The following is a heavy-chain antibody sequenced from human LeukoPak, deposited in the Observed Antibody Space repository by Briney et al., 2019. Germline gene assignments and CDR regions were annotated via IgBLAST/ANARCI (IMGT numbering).Heavy chain of an antibody. D-gene: IGHD4-17*01. CDR1: GFTFSSYA. CDR3: ARENDYGDFSIGY. J-gene: IGHJ4*02. V-gene: IGHV3-64D*06. Sequence: GGSLRLSCSASGFTFSSYAMHWVRQAPGKGLEYVSAISSNGGSTYYADSVKGRFTISRDNSKNTLYLQMSSLRAEDTAVYYCARENDYGDFSIGYWGQGTLVTVSS. CDR2: ISSNGGST.